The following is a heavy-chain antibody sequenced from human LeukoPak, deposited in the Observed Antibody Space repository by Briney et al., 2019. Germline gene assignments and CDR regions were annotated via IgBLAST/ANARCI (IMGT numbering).Heavy chain of an antibody. D-gene: IGHD5-18*01. CDR1: GGSFSGYY. Sequence: SETLSLTCAVYGGSFSGYYWSWICQPPGKGLEWIGEINHSGSTNYNPSLESRVTISVDTSKNQFSLKLSSVTAADTAVYYCARGGYRKPRQYFDYWGQGTLVTVSS. CDR2: INHSGST. V-gene: IGHV4-34*01. CDR3: ARGGYRKPRQYFDY. J-gene: IGHJ4*02.